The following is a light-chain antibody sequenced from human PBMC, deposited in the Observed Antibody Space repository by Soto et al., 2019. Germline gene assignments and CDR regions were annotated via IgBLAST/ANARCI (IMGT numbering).Light chain of an antibody. V-gene: IGKV3D-20*01. CDR1: QSISSY. J-gene: IGKJ1*01. Sequence: EIVLTQSPATLSLSPGERATLSCGASQSISSYLAWYQQKPGLAPRLLIYDASSRATGIPDRFSGSGSGTDFTLTITRLEPEDFALYYCQQYHTSPLTFGQGTKVDI. CDR3: QQYHTSPLT. CDR2: DAS.